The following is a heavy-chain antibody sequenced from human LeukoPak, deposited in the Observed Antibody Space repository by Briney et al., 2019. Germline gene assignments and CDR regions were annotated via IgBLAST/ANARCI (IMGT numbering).Heavy chain of an antibody. V-gene: IGHV3-48*03. J-gene: IGHJ4*02. CDR3: TTEDVGATPFEY. Sequence: GGSLRLSCAASGFTFSSYEMNWVRQAPGKGLEWVSYISSSGSTIYYADSVKGRFTISRDNAKNSLYLQMNSLKTEDTAVYYCTTEDVGATPFEYWGQGTLVTVSS. CDR1: GFTFSSYE. D-gene: IGHD1-26*01. CDR2: ISSSGSTI.